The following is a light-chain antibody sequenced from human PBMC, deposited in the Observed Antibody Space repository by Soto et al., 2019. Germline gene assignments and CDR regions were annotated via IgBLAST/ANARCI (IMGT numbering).Light chain of an antibody. J-gene: IGKJ1*01. Sequence: EIVMAQFPETLAVSVGERATIKCRSSQSLLHSSDNRNYLPWYPQNPGQPPKLLIYWASTRQSGVPDRFSGSGSGTDFTLTINSLQAEDVAVYYCQQYYSPPWTFGEGAKVDIK. V-gene: IGKV4-1*01. CDR2: WAS. CDR1: QSLLHSSDNRNY. CDR3: QQYYSPPWT.